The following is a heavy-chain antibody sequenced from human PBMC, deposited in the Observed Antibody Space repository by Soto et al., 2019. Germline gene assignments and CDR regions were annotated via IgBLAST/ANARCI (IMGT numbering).Heavy chain of an antibody. V-gene: IGHV3-48*02. CDR1: GFTFSSYS. Sequence: EVQLVESGGGLVQPGGSLRLSCAASGFTFSSYSMNWVRQAPGKGLEWVSYISSSSSTIYYADSVKGRVTISRDNAKNSRYLQMNSLRYEDTAVYYCARKNTYYSDSSGRMDVWGQGTTVPVSS. J-gene: IGHJ6*02. CDR3: ARKNTYYSDSSGRMDV. CDR2: ISSSSSTI. D-gene: IGHD3-22*01.